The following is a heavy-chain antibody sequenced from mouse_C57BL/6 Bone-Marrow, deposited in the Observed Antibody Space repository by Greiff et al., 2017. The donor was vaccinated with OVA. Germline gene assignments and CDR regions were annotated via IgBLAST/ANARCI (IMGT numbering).Heavy chain of an antibody. CDR2: IRLKSDNYAT. D-gene: IGHD1-1*01. J-gene: IGHJ3*01. Sequence: EVQGVESGGGLVQPGGSMKLSCVASGFTFSNYWMNWVRQSPEKGLEWVAQIRLKSDNYATHYAESVKGRFTISRDDSKSSVYLQMNNLRAEDTGIYYCTLCTAGVEEFAYWGQGTLVTVSA. CDR1: GFTFSNYW. V-gene: IGHV6-3*01. CDR3: TLCTAGVEEFAY.